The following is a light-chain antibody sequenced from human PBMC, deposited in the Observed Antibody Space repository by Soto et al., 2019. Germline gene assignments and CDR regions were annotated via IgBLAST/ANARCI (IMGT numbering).Light chain of an antibody. V-gene: IGKV3-11*01. Sequence: EIVLTQSPGTLSLSPGERATLSCRASQSCSSYIAWYQQKPGQAPRLLMYGASSRATGTPDRFSGSGSGTDFTLTISSLEPEDFAVYYCQQRSNWSITFGQGTRLEIK. J-gene: IGKJ5*01. CDR1: QSCSSY. CDR2: GAS. CDR3: QQRSNWSIT.